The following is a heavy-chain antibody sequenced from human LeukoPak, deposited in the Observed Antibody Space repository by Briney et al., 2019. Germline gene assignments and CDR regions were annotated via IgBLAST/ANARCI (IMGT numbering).Heavy chain of an antibody. Sequence: GGSLRLSCAASGSTFSSYWMSWVRQAPGKGLEWVANIKQDGSEKYYVDSVKGRFTISRDNAKNSLYLQMNSLRAEDTAVYYCARAYGDYYDYWGQGTLVTVSS. CDR1: GSTFSSYW. CDR3: ARAYGDYYDY. D-gene: IGHD4-17*01. CDR2: IKQDGSEK. V-gene: IGHV3-7*01. J-gene: IGHJ4*02.